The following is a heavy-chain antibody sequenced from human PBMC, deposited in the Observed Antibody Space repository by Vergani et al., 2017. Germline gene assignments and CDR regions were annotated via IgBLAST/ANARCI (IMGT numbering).Heavy chain of an antibody. D-gene: IGHD3-22*01. V-gene: IGHV1-18*04. CDR3: ARVEARDYYDSSGLDY. CDR1: GYTFTSYG. CDR2: ISAYNGNT. J-gene: IGHJ4*02. Sequence: QVQLVQSGAEVKKPGASVKVCCKASGYTFTSYGISWVRQAPGQGLEWMGWISAYNGNTNYAQKLQGRVTMTTDTSTSTAYMELRSLRSDDTAVYYCARVEARDYYDSSGLDYWGQGTLVTVSS.